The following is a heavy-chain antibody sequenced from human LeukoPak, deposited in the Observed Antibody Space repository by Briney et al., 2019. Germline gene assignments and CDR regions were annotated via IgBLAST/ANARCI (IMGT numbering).Heavy chain of an antibody. D-gene: IGHD2-15*01. CDR3: ARGYCSGGSCYSVENWFDP. CDR2: INPNSGGT. Sequence: ASVKVSCKASGYTFTGYYMFWVRQAPGQGLEWMGRINPNSGGTNYAQKFQGRVTMTRDTSISTAYMELSRLRSDDTAVYYCARGYCSGGSCYSVENWFDPWGQGTLVTVSS. V-gene: IGHV1-2*06. J-gene: IGHJ5*02. CDR1: GYTFTGYY.